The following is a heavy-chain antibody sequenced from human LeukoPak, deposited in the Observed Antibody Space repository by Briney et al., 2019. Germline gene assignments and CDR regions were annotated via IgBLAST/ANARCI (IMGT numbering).Heavy chain of an antibody. V-gene: IGHV3-48*03. CDR1: GLSFSTYD. J-gene: IGHJ4*02. D-gene: IGHD5-18*01. CDR2: IGSSTRTM. Sequence: GGSLRLSCAASGLSFSTYDMTWVRQAPGKGLEWVSYIGSSTRTMYYAESLKGRFIISRDNAKNSLYLQMDSLRAEDTAIYYCASLLYGYXYGPFHHWGQGTLVTVSS. CDR3: ASLLYGYXYGPFHH.